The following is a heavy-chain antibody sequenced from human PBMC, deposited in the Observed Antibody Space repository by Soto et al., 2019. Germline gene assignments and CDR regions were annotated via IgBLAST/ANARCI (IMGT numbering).Heavy chain of an antibody. V-gene: IGHV1-18*01. CDR1: GYTFTSYG. J-gene: IGHJ4*02. Sequence: ASVKVSCKASGYTFTSYGISWVRQAPGQGLEWMGWISAYNGNTNYAQKLQGRVTMTTDTSTSTAYMELRSLRSDDTAVYYCAREYSSSSWLREYYFDYWGQGTLVTVSS. CDR3: AREYSSSSWLREYYFDY. D-gene: IGHD6-6*01. CDR2: ISAYNGNT.